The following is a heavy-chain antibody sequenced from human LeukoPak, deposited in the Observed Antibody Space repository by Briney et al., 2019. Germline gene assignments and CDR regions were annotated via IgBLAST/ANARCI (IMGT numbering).Heavy chain of an antibody. CDR2: ISSSSSYI. CDR1: GFTFSSYS. J-gene: IGHJ4*02. CDR3: ARAVDTAREYYFDY. V-gene: IGHV3-21*01. Sequence: GGSLRLSCAASGFTFSSYSRNWVRQAPGKGLEWVSSISSSSSYIYYADSVKGRFTISRDNAKNSLYLQMNSLRAEDTAVYYCARAVDTAREYYFDYWGQGTLVTVSS. D-gene: IGHD5-18*01.